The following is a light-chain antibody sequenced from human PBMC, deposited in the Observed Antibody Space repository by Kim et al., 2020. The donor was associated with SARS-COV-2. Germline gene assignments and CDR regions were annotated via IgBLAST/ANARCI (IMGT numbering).Light chain of an antibody. CDR3: NSRDSSGNHVV. V-gene: IGLV3-19*01. J-gene: IGLJ2*01. CDR2: GKN. Sequence: LGQTVRIKCQGGSLRSYYASWYQQKPGQAPELVIYGKNNRPSGIPDRFSGSSSGNTASLTITGAQAEDEADYYCNSRDSSGNHVVFGGGTQLTVL. CDR1: SLRSYY.